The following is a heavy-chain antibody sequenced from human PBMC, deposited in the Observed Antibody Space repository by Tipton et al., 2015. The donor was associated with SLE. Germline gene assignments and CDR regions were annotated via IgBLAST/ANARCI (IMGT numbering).Heavy chain of an antibody. V-gene: IGHV4-34*01. CDR2: INHSGST. CDR1: GGSFSGYY. CDR3: ARPMVRGVLDAFDI. Sequence: TLSLTCAVYGGSFSGYYWRWIRQPPGKGLEWIGEINHSGSTNYNPSLKSRVTISVDTSKNQFSLKLSSVTAADTAVYYCARPMVRGVLDAFDIWGQGTMVTVSS. D-gene: IGHD3-10*01. J-gene: IGHJ3*02.